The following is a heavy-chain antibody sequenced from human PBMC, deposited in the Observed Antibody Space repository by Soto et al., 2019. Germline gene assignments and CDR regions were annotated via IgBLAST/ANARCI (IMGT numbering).Heavy chain of an antibody. J-gene: IGHJ5*02. Sequence: SETLSLTCTVSGGSISSAGYSCSWFRQHPWKGLEWIGYITYSGDTDYNPSLRSRVSISIDTSRNQFSLKLSSVTAADTAVYYCARDRFSSTSWERCWFGPGAQGYRVTVS. V-gene: IGHV4-31*03. CDR1: GGSISSAGYS. D-gene: IGHD2-2*01. CDR3: ARDRFSSTSWERCWFGP. CDR2: ITYSGDT.